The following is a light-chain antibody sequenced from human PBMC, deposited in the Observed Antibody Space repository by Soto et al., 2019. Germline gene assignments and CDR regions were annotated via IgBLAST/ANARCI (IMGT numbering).Light chain of an antibody. CDR1: QGISNY. Sequence: DILVTQSPSSLSASVGDRVTITCRASQGISNYLAWYQQKPGKVPKLLIYAASTLQSGVPSRFSGSGSGTDFTLTISSLQPEDVATYYCQKYNSASWTFGQGTKVEIK. CDR2: AAS. CDR3: QKYNSASWT. V-gene: IGKV1-27*01. J-gene: IGKJ1*01.